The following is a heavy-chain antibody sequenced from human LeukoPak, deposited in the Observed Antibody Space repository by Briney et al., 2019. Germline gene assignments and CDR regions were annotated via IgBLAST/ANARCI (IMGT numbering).Heavy chain of an antibody. CDR2: IDWDDDK. CDR3: ARIPHYGDHPDY. J-gene: IGHJ4*02. D-gene: IGHD4-17*01. CDR1: GFSLSTSGMC. V-gene: IGHV2-70*11. Sequence: SGPALVKPTPTLTLTCTFSGFSLSTSGMCVSWIRQPPGKALEWLARIDWDDDKYYSTSLKTRLTISKDTSKNQVVLTMTNMDPVDTATYYCARIPHYGDHPDYWGQGTLVTVSS.